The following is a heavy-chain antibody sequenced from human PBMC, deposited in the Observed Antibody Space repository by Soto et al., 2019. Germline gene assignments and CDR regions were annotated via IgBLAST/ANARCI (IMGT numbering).Heavy chain of an antibody. CDR1: GFTFSGYA. V-gene: IGHV3-73*01. Sequence: PWGSLRLSCAASGFTFSGYAMHWVRQASGKGLEWVGHIRSKANSYATTYAAAVKGRFSISRDDSKNTAYLQMNSLRTEDTAVYYCTITLNQFPFWGQGTLVTVSS. CDR2: IRSKANSYAT. J-gene: IGHJ4*02. CDR3: TITLNQFPF.